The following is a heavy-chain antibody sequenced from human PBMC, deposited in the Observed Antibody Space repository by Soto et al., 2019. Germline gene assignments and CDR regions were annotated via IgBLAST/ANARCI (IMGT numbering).Heavy chain of an antibody. CDR1: GGSISSSSYY. V-gene: IGHV4-39*01. CDR3: ALDFWTGYSFYY. D-gene: IGHD3-3*01. J-gene: IGHJ4*02. Sequence: SETLSLTCTVSGGSISSSSYYWGWIRQPPGKGLEWTGSIYYSGSTYYNPSLKSRVTISVDTSKNQFSLKLSSVTAADTAVYYCALDFWTGYSFYYWGQGILVTVSS. CDR2: IYYSGST.